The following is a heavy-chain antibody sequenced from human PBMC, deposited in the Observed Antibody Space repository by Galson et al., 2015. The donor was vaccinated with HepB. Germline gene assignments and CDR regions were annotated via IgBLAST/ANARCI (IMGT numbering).Heavy chain of an antibody. Sequence: SLRLSCAASGFIFSRYGMHWVRQAPGKGLEWVAVMWANGYSKYYPDSVKGRFTTSRDNSENMVFLQMNSLRAEDTAVYYCAREADESSQYGNLDYWGRGTLVTVSS. CDR1: GFIFSRYG. CDR3: AREADESSQYGNLDY. V-gene: IGHV3-33*01. CDR2: MWANGYSK. J-gene: IGHJ4*02. D-gene: IGHD2-2*01.